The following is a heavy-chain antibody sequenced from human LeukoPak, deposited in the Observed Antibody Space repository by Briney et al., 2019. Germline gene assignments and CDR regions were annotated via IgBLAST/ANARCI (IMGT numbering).Heavy chain of an antibody. D-gene: IGHD5-18*01. J-gene: IGHJ4*02. CDR3: VKDLSPYSYGYGEIDF. CDR2: MSYDGTKK. CDR1: GFTFSMYG. Sequence: PGGALRLSCAASGFTFSMYGMHWVRQAPGKGLEWVTFMSYDGTKKYYGDSLRGRITVYRDNSRNTLHLQMNSLRAEDTGVYYCVKDLSPYSYGYGEIDFWGQGTLLTVSS. V-gene: IGHV3-30*18.